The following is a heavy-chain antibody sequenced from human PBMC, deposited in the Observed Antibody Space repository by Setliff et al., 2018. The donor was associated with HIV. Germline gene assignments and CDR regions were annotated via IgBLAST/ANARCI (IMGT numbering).Heavy chain of an antibody. V-gene: IGHV4-28*05. CDR3: ARLNNGAHYFHFDY. CDR1: GYSISDTNC. CDR2: IYYSGNI. D-gene: IGHD1-20*01. Sequence: PSETLSLTCAVSGYSISDTNCWCWIRQPPGKGLEWIGYIYYSGNIYYNPPLKSRVTMSVDTSKNHFSLKLSSVTAADTAVYYCARLNNGAHYFHFDYWGQGTLVTVSS. J-gene: IGHJ4*02.